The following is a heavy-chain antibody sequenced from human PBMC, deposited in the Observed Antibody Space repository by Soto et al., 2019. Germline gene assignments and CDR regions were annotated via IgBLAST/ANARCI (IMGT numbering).Heavy chain of an antibody. V-gene: IGHV3-20*04. CDR2: ITWNGVTT. J-gene: IGHJ3*02. CDR1: GFRFDDFG. CDR3: ALDGGVAVAVDAFDI. D-gene: IGHD6-19*01. Sequence: EEQLVESGGGVVRPGGSLTLSCAASGFRFDDFGMSWVRQAPGKGLEWVSGITWNGVTTGYVKSVKGRFTITRDNAKNSLYLQRGSLRAEDTSIYYCALDGGVAVAVDAFDIWGQGTMVSVSS.